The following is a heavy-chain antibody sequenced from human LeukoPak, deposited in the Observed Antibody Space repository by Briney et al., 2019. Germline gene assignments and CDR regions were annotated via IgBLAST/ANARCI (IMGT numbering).Heavy chain of an antibody. Sequence: GGSLRLSCAASGFTFSSHWMSRVRQVPGKRLEWVGNIKPDGREQYYVDSVKGRFTVSRDNAKNSLYLQMDSLRAEDTAVYYCARDRRGTSLPPWGQGTLVTVSS. CDR1: GFTFSSHW. V-gene: IGHV3-7*01. CDR3: ARDRRGTSLPP. J-gene: IGHJ5*02. D-gene: IGHD2-2*01. CDR2: IKPDGREQ.